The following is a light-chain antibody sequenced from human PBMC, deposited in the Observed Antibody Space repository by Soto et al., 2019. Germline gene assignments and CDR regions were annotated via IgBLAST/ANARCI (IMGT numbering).Light chain of an antibody. CDR3: QQYNSFST. J-gene: IGKJ5*01. Sequence: DIEMTQSPSTLSASVGDRVTITCRASQTIYTYLAWYQHKPGKAPKLLIHKASSLESGVPTRFSGSGSGTEFTLSISSLQPDDFANYYCQQYNSFSTFGQGTRLEI. CDR2: KAS. CDR1: QTIYTY. V-gene: IGKV1-5*03.